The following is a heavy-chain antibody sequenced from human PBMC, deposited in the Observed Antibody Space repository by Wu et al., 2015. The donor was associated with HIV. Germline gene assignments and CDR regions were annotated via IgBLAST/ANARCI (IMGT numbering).Heavy chain of an antibody. CDR2: IIPIFGTA. CDR1: GGTFSSYA. J-gene: IGHJ4*02. CDR3: ASEAPXDYDILTGYGFYDY. Sequence: QVQLVQSGAEVKKPGSSVKVSCKASGGTFSSYAISWVRQAPGQGLEWMGRIIPIFGTANYAQKFQGRVTITADESTSTAYMELSSLRSEDTAVYYCASEAPXDYDILTGYGFYDYWGQGTLVTVSS. D-gene: IGHD3-9*01. V-gene: IGHV1-69*13.